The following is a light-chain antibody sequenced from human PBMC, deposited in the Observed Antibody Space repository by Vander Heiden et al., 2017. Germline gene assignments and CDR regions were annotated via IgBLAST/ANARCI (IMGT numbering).Light chain of an antibody. J-gene: IGKJ4*01. V-gene: IGKV1-13*02. Sequence: AIQLTQSPSSLSASVGDRVTITCRASQGISSALAWYQQKPGKAPKLLIYDASSLESRVPSRLSRSRSGTDFTLTIRSLQPEDFATYYCLLVSGYGQTFGGGTKVEIK. CDR3: LLVSGYGQT. CDR2: DAS. CDR1: QGISSA.